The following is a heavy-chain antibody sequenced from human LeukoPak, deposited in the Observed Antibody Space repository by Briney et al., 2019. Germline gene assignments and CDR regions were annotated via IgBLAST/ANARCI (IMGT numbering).Heavy chain of an antibody. CDR3: ARGLGYSGYEYDY. CDR2: INHSGST. J-gene: IGHJ4*02. D-gene: IGHD5-12*01. V-gene: IGHV4-34*01. Sequence: SETLSLTCAVYGGSFSGYYWSWIRQPPGKGLEWIGEINHSGSTNYNPSLKSRVTMSVDTSKNQFSLKLSSVTAADTAVYYCARGLGYSGYEYDYWGQGTLVTVSS. CDR1: GGSFSGYY.